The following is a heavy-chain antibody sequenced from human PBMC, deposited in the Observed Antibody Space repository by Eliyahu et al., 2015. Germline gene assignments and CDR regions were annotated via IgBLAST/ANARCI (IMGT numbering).Heavy chain of an antibody. J-gene: IGHJ3*02. D-gene: IGHD3-10*01. CDR2: XXXGGXTT. CDR3: AKDSSPPYYADSFDI. V-gene: IGHV3-23*01. CDR1: GFAFSNYA. Sequence: EVQLLESGGGLVQPGGSLRLSCAASGFAFSNYAMSWVRQAPGKGLXWXXVXXXGGXTTYYADSVKGRFTISRDNSKNTLYLQMNSLRGEDTAVYYCAKDSSPPYYADSFDIWGQGTMVTVSS.